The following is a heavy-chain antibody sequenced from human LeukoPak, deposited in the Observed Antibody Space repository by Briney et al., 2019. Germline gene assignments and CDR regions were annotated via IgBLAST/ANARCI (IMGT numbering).Heavy chain of an antibody. CDR3: ARGYDYGAPSDY. V-gene: IGHV4-34*01. CDR1: GGSFSGYY. Sequence: SETLSLTCAVYGGSFSGYYWSWIRQPPGKGLEWIGEINHSGSTNYNPSLKSRVTISVDTSKNQFSLKLSSVTAADTAVYYCARGYDYGAPSDYWGQGTLVTVSS. CDR2: INHSGST. D-gene: IGHD4-17*01. J-gene: IGHJ4*02.